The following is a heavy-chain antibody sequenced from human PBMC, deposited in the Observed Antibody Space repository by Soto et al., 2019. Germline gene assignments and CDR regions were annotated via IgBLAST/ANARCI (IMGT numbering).Heavy chain of an antibody. V-gene: IGHV3-23*01. CDR2: ISGSGGST. Sequence: RRLSCAASGFTFSSYAMSWVRQAPGKGLEWVSAISGSGGSTYYADSVKGRFTISRDNSKNTLYLQMNSLRAEDTAVYYCAITYSSGSYLDYWGQGTLVTVSS. D-gene: IGHD6-19*01. CDR3: AITYSSGSYLDY. J-gene: IGHJ4*02. CDR1: GFTFSSYA.